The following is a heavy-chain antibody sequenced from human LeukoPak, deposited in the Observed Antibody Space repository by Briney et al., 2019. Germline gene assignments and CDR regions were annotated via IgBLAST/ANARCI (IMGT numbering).Heavy chain of an antibody. CDR3: ARDLRSGCVWNGCNWFDP. CDR1: GYTFTGYY. D-gene: IGHD5-12*01. CDR2: INPNSGGT. Sequence: WASVKVSCKASGYTFTGYYMHWVRQAPGQGLEWIGWINPNSGGTNYAQKFQGRVTMTRDTSISTAYMELSRLRSDDTAVHYCARDLRSGCVWNGCNWFDPWGQGTLVTVSS. V-gene: IGHV1-2*02. J-gene: IGHJ5*02.